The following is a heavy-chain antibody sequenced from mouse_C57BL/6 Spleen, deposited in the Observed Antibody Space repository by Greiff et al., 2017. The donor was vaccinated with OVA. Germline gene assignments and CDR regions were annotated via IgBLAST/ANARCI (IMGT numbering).Heavy chain of an antibody. V-gene: IGHV1-12*01. J-gene: IGHJ2*01. Sequence: LQQSGAELVRPGASVKMSCKASGYTFTSYNMHWVKQTPRQGLEWIGAIYPGNGDTSYNQKFKGKATLTVDKSSSTAYMQLSSLTSEDSAVYFCAKGGDYDVVYYFDYWGQGTTLTVSS. D-gene: IGHD2-4*01. CDR3: AKGGDYDVVYYFDY. CDR2: IYPGNGDT. CDR1: GYTFTSYN.